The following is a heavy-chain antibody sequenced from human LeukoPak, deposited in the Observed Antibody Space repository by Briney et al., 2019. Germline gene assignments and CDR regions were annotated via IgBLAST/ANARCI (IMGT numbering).Heavy chain of an antibody. CDR2: IYSGGST. J-gene: IGHJ4*02. Sequence: GGSLRLSCAASGFTVSSNYMSWVRQAPGEGLEWVSVIYSGGSTYYADSVKGRFTISRDNSKNTLYLQMNSLRAEDTAVYYCARGGDNSNYFDYWGQGTLVTVSS. V-gene: IGHV3-66*01. CDR3: ARGGDNSNYFDY. CDR1: GFTVSSNY. D-gene: IGHD4-23*01.